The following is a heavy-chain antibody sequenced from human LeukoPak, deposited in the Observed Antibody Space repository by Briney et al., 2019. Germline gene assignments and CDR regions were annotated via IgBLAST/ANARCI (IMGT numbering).Heavy chain of an antibody. J-gene: IGHJ6*02. CDR1: GGSISSGGYY. CDR3: ARDRDSNGYMDV. V-gene: IGHV4-31*03. D-gene: IGHD3-22*01. CDR2: IYYSGIT. Sequence: SETLSLTCTVSGGSISSGGYYWSWIRQHPGKGLEWIGYIYYSGITYYNPSLKSRVTISVDTSKNQFSLKLSSVTAADTAVYYCARDRDSNGYMDVWGQGTTVTVSS.